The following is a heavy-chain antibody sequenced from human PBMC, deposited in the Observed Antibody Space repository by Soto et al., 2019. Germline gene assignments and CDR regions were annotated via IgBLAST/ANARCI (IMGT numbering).Heavy chain of an antibody. Sequence: QVQLVQSGAEVKKPGSSVQVSCKASGGTFRSYAISWVRQAPGHGLAWLGGIFPIFGTANYAQKFQGRVTITADKSTSTAYMELSSLRSEDTAVYYCARARIVGATFYWFDPWGQGTLVTVSS. V-gene: IGHV1-69*06. CDR3: ARARIVGATFYWFDP. CDR1: GGTFRSYA. CDR2: IFPIFGTA. D-gene: IGHD1-26*01. J-gene: IGHJ5*02.